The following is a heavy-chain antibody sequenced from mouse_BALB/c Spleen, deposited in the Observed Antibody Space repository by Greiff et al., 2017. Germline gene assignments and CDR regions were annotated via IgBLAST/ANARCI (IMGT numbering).Heavy chain of an antibody. D-gene: IGHD1-1*01. Sequence: QVQLQQSGAELVRPGASVKMSCKASGYTFTSYRMHWVKQRPGQGLEWIGYINPSSGYTNYNQKFKDKATLTADKSSSTAYMQLSSLTSEDSAVYYCARPYGSSSYYYAMDYWGQGTSVTVSA. CDR1: GYTFTSYR. CDR3: ARPYGSSSYYYAMDY. V-gene: IGHV1-4*01. J-gene: IGHJ4*01. CDR2: INPSSGYT.